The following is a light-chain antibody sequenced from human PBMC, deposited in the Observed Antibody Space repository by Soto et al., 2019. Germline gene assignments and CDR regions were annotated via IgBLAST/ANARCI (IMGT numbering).Light chain of an antibody. J-gene: IGKJ2*01. CDR2: AAS. CDR3: QQSYSTPPYT. CDR1: QSISND. V-gene: IGKV1-39*01. Sequence: DIQMTQSPSSLSASVGDTVTITCRAIQSISNDLYWYQQKPGKAPKLLIYAASTLQGGVPSRFSGSGSGTDFTLTISSLQPEDFATYYCQQSYSTPPYTFGQGTRLEIK.